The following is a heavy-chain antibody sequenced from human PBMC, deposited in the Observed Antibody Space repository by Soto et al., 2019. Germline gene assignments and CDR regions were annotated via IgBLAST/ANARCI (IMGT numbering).Heavy chain of an antibody. Sequence: SVKVSCKASGGTFSSYTISWVRQAPGQGLEWIGRIIPTLGITNYAEKLQGRVTVTADKSTSTAYMELSSLRSEDTAVHYCVRDTYKGYYGSGSYPLYLYYYGMDVWGQGTTVTVSS. V-gene: IGHV1-69*04. D-gene: IGHD3-10*01. CDR2: IIPTLGIT. J-gene: IGHJ6*02. CDR1: GGTFSSYT. CDR3: VRDTYKGYYGSGSYPLYLYYYGMDV.